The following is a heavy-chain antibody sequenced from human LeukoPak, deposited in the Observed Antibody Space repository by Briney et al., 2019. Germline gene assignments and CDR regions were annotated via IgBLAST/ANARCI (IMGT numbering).Heavy chain of an antibody. CDR1: GFTFSSFS. V-gene: IGHV3-21*01. D-gene: IGHD2-2*01. J-gene: IGHJ4*02. Sequence: GGSLRLSCAASGFTFSSFSRNGVGRPQGKGWGGFSSISSSSSYIYYADSVKGRFTISRDNAKNSLYLQMNSLRAEDTAVYYCARVDCSSTSCKINYWGQGTLVTVSS. CDR3: ARVDCSSTSCKINY. CDR2: ISSSSSYI.